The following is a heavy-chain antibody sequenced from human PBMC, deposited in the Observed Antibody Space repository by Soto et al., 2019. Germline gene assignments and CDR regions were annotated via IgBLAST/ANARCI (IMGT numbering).Heavy chain of an antibody. Sequence: QVQLVQSGAEVKKPGSSVKVSCKASGGTFSSYAISWVRQAPGQGLEWMGGIIPIFGTANYSQKFQGRVTITADESTSRAYMELSRLRSEDTAVYYCARGPPDFWSGYYTINYYYYYGMDVWGQETTVTVSS. D-gene: IGHD3-3*01. J-gene: IGHJ6*02. V-gene: IGHV1-69*01. CDR1: GGTFSSYA. CDR3: ARGPPDFWSGYYTINYYYYYGMDV. CDR2: IIPIFGTA.